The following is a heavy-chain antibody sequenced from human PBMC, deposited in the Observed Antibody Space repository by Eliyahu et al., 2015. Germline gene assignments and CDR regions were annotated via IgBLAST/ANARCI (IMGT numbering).Heavy chain of an antibody. D-gene: IGHD4-17*01. CDR1: GFTFSSXA. CDR3: AKKGRVTTMYWYXDL. J-gene: IGHJ2*01. V-gene: IGHV3-23*01. CDR2: ISGXGDST. Sequence: EVQLLESGGGLVQPGGSLRLXXAASGFTFSSXAMXWVRXAPGKGLGGVSGISGXGDSTYYADSVKGRFTISRDNSKNTLYLQMNSLRAEDTAVYYCAKKGRVTTMYWYXDLWGRGTLVTVSS.